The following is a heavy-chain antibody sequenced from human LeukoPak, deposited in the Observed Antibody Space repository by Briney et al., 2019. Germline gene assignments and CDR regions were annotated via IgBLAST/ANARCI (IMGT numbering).Heavy chain of an antibody. V-gene: IGHV1-2*02. CDR2: INPNSGGT. J-gene: IGHJ4*02. D-gene: IGHD3-22*01. Sequence: ASVKVSCKASGYTFTTYAMNWVRQAPGQGLEWMGWINPNSGGTNYAQKFQGRVTMTRDTSISTAYMELSRLRSDDTAVYYCAREVADYYDSSGYYDYWGQGTLVTVSS. CDR3: AREVADYYDSSGYYDY. CDR1: GYTFTTYA.